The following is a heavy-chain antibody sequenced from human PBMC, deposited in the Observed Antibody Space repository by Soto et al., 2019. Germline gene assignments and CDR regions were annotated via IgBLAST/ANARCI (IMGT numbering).Heavy chain of an antibody. CDR3: ARGGADYDFWSGYFDY. CDR2: INHSGST. V-gene: IGHV4-34*01. CDR1: GGSFSGYY. D-gene: IGHD3-3*01. J-gene: IGHJ4*02. Sequence: SETLSLTCAVYGGSFSGYYWSWIRQPPGKGLEWIGEINHSGSTNYNPSLKSRVTISVDTSKNQFSLKLSSVTTADTAVYYCARGGADYDFWSGYFDYWGQGTLVTVSS.